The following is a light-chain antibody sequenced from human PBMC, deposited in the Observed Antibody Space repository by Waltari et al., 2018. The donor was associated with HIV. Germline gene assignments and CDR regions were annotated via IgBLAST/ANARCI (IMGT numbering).Light chain of an antibody. J-gene: IGKJ2*01. CDR2: DAS. CDR3: QQNDNLPYT. CDR1: QDITNY. V-gene: IGKV1-33*01. Sequence: DIQMTQSPSSLSASVGDSVTITCQASQDITNYVNWYRQEPGKPPKLLIYDASDLQTGVPSRFSGSGSGTDFTFTINSLQPEDFATYYCQQNDNLPYTFGQGTEVEIK.